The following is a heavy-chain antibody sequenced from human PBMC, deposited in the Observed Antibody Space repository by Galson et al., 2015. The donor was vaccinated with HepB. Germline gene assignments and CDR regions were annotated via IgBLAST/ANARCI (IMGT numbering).Heavy chain of an antibody. CDR3: AHKAYYASGSSFDY. J-gene: IGHJ4*02. V-gene: IGHV2-5*02. CDR1: GVSLPTSGVA. CDR2: IYWDDDK. Sequence: PALVKPTQTLTLTCTFSGVSLPTSGVAVGWIRQPPGKALEWLTLIYWDDDKRYSPSLKSRLTISKDTSKNQVVLTMINMDPVDTATYYCAHKAYYASGSSFDYWGQGTLVTVSS. D-gene: IGHD3-10*01.